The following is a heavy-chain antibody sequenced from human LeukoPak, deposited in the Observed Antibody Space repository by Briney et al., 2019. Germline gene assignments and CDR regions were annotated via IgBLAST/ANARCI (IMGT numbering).Heavy chain of an antibody. Sequence: SETLSLTCTVSGGSISSSNNYCGWIRQPPGRGLEWIGSISYGGRTYYNPSLKSRVTISVDTSKNQFSLRLSSVTAADTAVYYCARARYNYQCDYWGQGTLVTVSS. CDR1: GGSISSSNNY. V-gene: IGHV4-39*07. J-gene: IGHJ4*02. CDR2: ISYGGRT. CDR3: ARARYNYQCDY. D-gene: IGHD5-24*01.